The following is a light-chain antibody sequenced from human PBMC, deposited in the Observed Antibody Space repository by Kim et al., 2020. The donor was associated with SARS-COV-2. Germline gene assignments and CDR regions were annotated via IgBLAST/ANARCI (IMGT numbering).Light chain of an antibody. J-gene: IGKJ1*01. Sequence: SPRSASVGDRVTITCRASQSISSWLAWYQQKPGKAPKLLIYKASSLESGVPSRFSGSGSGTEFTLTISSLQPDDFATYYCQQYRTFGQGTKVEIK. CDR1: QSISSW. V-gene: IGKV1-5*03. CDR2: KAS. CDR3: QQYRT.